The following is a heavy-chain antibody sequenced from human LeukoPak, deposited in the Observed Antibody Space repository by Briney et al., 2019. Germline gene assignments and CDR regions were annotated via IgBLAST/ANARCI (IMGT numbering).Heavy chain of an antibody. CDR1: GFTFSTYS. CDR3: AREAAAGTPYGMDV. D-gene: IGHD6-13*01. CDR2: ISSSSSTI. V-gene: IGHV3-48*01. Sequence: GGSLRLSCAASGFTFSTYSMKWVRQAPGKGLEWVSYISSSSSTIYYADSVKGRFTISRDNAKNSLYLQMNSLRAEDTAVYYCAREAAAGTPYGMDVWGQGTTVTVSS. J-gene: IGHJ6*02.